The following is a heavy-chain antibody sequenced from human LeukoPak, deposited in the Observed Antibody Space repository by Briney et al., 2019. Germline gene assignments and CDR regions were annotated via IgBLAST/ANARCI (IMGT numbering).Heavy chain of an antibody. V-gene: IGHV1-69*02. CDR2: IIPILGIA. CDR1: GGTFSSYT. CDR3: ARGSSSWDWFDP. Sequence: ASVKVSCKASGGTFSSYTISCVREAPGQRLEWMGRIIPILGIANYAQKFQGRVTITADKSTSTVYMELSSLRSEDTAVYYCARGSSSWDWFDPWGQGTLVTVSS. J-gene: IGHJ5*02. D-gene: IGHD6-13*01.